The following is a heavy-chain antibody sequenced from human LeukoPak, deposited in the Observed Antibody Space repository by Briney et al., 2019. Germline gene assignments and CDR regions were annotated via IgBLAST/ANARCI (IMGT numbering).Heavy chain of an antibody. CDR2: IHYSGST. V-gene: IGHV4-59*08. D-gene: IGHD6-19*01. CDR3: ARLPGYSSGWYRGFDY. CDR1: GGSITNYY. Sequence: SETLSLTCTVSGGSITNYYWTWIRQPPGKGLEWIGYIHYSGSTNYNPSLKSRVTISVDTSKNQFSLKLSSVTAADTAVYYCARLPGYSSGWYRGFDYWGQGTTVTVSS. J-gene: IGHJ4*03.